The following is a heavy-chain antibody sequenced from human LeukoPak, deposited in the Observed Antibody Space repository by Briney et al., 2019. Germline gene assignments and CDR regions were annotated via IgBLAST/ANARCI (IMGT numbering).Heavy chain of an antibody. CDR1: GGTFSSYA. CDR3: ANGYYDFWSGYYRSVRYYYYYMDV. CDR2: IIPIFGTA. D-gene: IGHD3-3*01. V-gene: IGHV1-69*13. Sequence: GASVKVSCKASGGTFSSYAISWVRQAPGQGLEWMGGIIPIFGTANYAQKFQGRVTITADESTSTAYMELSSLRSEDTAVYYCANGYYDFWSGYYRSVRYYYYYMDVWDKGTTVTVSS. J-gene: IGHJ6*03.